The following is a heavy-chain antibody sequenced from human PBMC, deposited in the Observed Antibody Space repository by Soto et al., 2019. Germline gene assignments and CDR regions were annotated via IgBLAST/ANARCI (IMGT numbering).Heavy chain of an antibody. CDR3: AREGPPSLN. J-gene: IGHJ4*02. V-gene: IGHV7-4-1*01. CDR1: GYTFTMYP. Sequence: ASVKVSCKASGYTFTMYPMNWVRQAPGQGLEWMGCNNTNTGNRKYAQGFTGRFVFSLDTSVSTTYLQIYSLKADDTAVYYCAREGPPSLNWGQGTLVTVSS. D-gene: IGHD2-2*01. CDR2: NNTNTGNR.